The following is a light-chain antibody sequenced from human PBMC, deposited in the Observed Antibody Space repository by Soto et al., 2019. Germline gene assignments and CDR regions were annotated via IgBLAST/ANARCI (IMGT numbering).Light chain of an antibody. CDR2: GVS. Sequence: QSALTQPASVSGSPGQSIAISCSGSTSDVGGYNYVSWYQQYPGKAPKLILYGVSDRPSGVSDRFSGSKSGNTASLIISGLQAEDEAHYYCRSYTASTTLFGGGTKLTVL. CDR1: TSDVGGYNY. J-gene: IGLJ2*01. CDR3: RSYTASTTL. V-gene: IGLV2-14*03.